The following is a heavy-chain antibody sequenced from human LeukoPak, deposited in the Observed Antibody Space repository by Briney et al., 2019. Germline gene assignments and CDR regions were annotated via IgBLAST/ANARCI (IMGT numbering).Heavy chain of an antibody. CDR2: INHSGST. V-gene: IGHV4-34*01. Sequence: SETLSLTCAVYGGSFSGYYWSWIRQPPGKGLEWIAEINHSGSTNYNPSLKSRVTISVDTSKNQFSLKLSSVTAADTAVYYCARGITKLERRKNWFDPWGQGTLVTVSS. CDR1: GGSFSGYY. D-gene: IGHD1-1*01. J-gene: IGHJ5*02. CDR3: ARGITKLERRKNWFDP.